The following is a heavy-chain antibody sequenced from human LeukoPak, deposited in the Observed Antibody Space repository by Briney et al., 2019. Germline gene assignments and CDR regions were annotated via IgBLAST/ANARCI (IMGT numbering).Heavy chain of an antibody. V-gene: IGHV3-74*01. CDR2: IDSDGSST. Sequence: PGGSLRLSCAASGFTFSTYWMHWVRQGPGKGLVWVSRIDSDGSSTSYAGSVKGRFTISRDNAKNTLNLQMNSLRAEDTAVYYCVRVVSGTAAGGNWGQGTLVTVSS. CDR3: VRVVSGTAAGGN. CDR1: GFTFSTYW. D-gene: IGHD6-13*01. J-gene: IGHJ4*02.